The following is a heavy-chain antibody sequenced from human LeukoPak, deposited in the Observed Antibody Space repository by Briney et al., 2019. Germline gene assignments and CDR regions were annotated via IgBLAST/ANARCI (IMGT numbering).Heavy chain of an antibody. J-gene: IGHJ3*02. CDR3: ARTYCSGGSCSPWDAFDI. CDR1: GFTFSSYA. V-gene: IGHV3-23*01. D-gene: IGHD2-15*01. CDR2: ISGSGGST. Sequence: GGSLRLSCAASGFTFSSYAMSWVRQAPGKGLEWVSAISGSGGSTYYADSVKGRFTISRDNSKNTLYLQMNSLRAEDTAVYYCARTYCSGGSCSPWDAFDIWGQGTMVTVSS.